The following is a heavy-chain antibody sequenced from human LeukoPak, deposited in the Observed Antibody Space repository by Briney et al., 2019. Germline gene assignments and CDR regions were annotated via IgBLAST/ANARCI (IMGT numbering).Heavy chain of an antibody. CDR2: IYHSGSGST. D-gene: IGHD4-17*01. J-gene: IGHJ3*02. CDR1: GGSISSGGHS. CDR3: ARSLWTTVLDAFDI. V-gene: IGHV4-30-2*01. Sequence: SETLSLTCTVSGGSISSGGHSWSWIRQPPGKGLEWIGYIYHSGSGSTYYNPSLKSRVTISIDKSKNQFSLKLNSVTAADTAVYYCARSLWTTVLDAFDIWGQGTMVTVSS.